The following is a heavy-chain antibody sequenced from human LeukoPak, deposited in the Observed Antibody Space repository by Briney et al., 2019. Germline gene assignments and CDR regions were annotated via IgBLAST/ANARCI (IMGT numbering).Heavy chain of an antibody. J-gene: IGHJ3*02. CDR3: ARGPSIAARYDAFDI. Sequence: RGSLRLSCAASEFTFTSYELNWVRQAPGKGLEWVSYISSSGNTISYADSVKGRFTISRDNAKNSLYLQVISLGAEDTAVYYCARGPSIAARYDAFDIWGQGTMVTVSS. D-gene: IGHD6-6*01. CDR2: ISSSGNTI. V-gene: IGHV3-48*03. CDR1: EFTFTSYE.